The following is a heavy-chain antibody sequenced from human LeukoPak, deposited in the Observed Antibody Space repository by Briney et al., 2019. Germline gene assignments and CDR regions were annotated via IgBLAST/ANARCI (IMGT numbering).Heavy chain of an antibody. D-gene: IGHD3-22*01. Sequence: GGSLRLSCAASGFTFSSYWMSWVRQAPGKGLEWVANIKQDGSEKYYVDSVKGRFTISRDNAKNSLYLQMNSLRAEDTAVYYCARERYYYDSSGYYPLYWYFDLWGRGTLVTVSS. CDR1: GFTFSSYW. CDR2: IKQDGSEK. V-gene: IGHV3-7*01. CDR3: ARERYYYDSSGYYPLYWYFDL. J-gene: IGHJ2*01.